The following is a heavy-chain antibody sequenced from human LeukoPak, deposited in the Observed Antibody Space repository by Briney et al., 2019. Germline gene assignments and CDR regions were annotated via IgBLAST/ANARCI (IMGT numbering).Heavy chain of an antibody. V-gene: IGHV3-33*06. D-gene: IGHD3-22*01. CDR1: GFTFSSYG. Sequence: QPGGSLRLSCAASGFTFSSYGMQWVRQAPGKGVEWVAVIWNDGSEKYYADSVKGRFTISRDNSKNMLYLQMNSLRAEDTALYYCAKDLSSGYLGFDYWGQGTLVTVSS. CDR2: IWNDGSEK. CDR3: AKDLSSGYLGFDY. J-gene: IGHJ4*02.